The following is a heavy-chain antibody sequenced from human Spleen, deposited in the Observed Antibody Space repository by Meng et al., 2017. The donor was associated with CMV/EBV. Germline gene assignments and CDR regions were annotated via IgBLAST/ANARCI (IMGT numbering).Heavy chain of an antibody. V-gene: IGHV3-20*04. J-gene: IGHJ4*02. Sequence: LSLTCAASGFTFDDYGMSWVRQAPGKGLEWVSGINWNGGSTGYADSVKGRFTISRDNAKNSLYLQMNSLRAEDTALYYCARDFPYCGTTSCYRGMFDFWGQGTLVTVSS. CDR3: ARDFPYCGTTSCYRGMFDF. CDR1: GFTFDDYG. CDR2: INWNGGST. D-gene: IGHD2-2*02.